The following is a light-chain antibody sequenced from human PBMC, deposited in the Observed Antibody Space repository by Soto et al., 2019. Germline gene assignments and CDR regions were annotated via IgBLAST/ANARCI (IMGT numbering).Light chain of an antibody. V-gene: IGKV4-1*01. Sequence: DIVMTQSPDSLAVSLGERATINCKSSQSVLYSSNNKNYLAWYRQKPGQPPKLLIYWASIRKSGVPDRISGSGSGTDFTLTISSLQAEDVAVYYCQQYYSTPPHTFGQGTKLEIK. CDR3: QQYYSTPPHT. CDR1: QSVLYSSNNKNY. J-gene: IGKJ2*01. CDR2: WAS.